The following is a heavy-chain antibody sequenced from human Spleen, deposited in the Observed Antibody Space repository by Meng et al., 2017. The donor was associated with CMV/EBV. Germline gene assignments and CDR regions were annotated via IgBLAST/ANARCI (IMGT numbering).Heavy chain of an antibody. Sequence: GESLKISCAASGFTFSSYAMSWVRQAPGKGLEWVSAISGSGGSTYYADSVKGRFTISRDNSKNTLYLQMNSLRAEDTAVYYCARDSMTYPATFDSWGQGTLVTVSS. CDR1: GFTFSSYA. J-gene: IGHJ4*02. D-gene: IGHD2/OR15-2a*01. CDR3: ARDSMTYPATFDS. CDR2: ISGSGGST. V-gene: IGHV3-23*01.